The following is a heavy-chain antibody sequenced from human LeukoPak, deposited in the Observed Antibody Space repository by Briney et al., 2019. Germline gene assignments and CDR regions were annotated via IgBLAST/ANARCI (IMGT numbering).Heavy chain of an antibody. CDR2: ISSDGSST. J-gene: IGHJ4*02. D-gene: IGHD4-23*01. CDR1: GFTFSSYW. Sequence: GGSLRLSCAASGFTFSSYWMHWVRQAPGKGLVWVSRISSDGSSTTYADSVKGRFTISRDNAKNTLYLQMTSLRAEDTAVYFCARGIYGGNSVPDYWGQGTLVTVSS. CDR3: ARGIYGGNSVPDY. V-gene: IGHV3-74*03.